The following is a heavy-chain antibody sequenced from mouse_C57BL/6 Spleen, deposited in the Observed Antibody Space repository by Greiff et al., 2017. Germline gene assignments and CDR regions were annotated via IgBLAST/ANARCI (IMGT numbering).Heavy chain of an antibody. D-gene: IGHD2-1*01. CDR3: ARVYGNYAWFAY. V-gene: IGHV5-17*01. Sequence: EVKLVESGGGLVKPGGSLKLSCAASGFTFSDYGMHWVRQAPEKGLEWVAYISSGSSTIYYADKVKGRFTISRDKAKNTLFLQMTSLRAEDTATYYCARVYGNYAWFAYWGQGTLVTVSA. CDR2: ISSGSSTI. J-gene: IGHJ3*01. CDR1: GFTFSDYG.